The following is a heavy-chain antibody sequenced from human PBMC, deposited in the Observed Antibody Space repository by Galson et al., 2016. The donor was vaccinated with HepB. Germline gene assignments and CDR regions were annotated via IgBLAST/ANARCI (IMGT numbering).Heavy chain of an antibody. Sequence: SLRLSCAASGFAFTNAWMSWVRQKPGNRPEWVGRIKASIDGGTVDYAAPVKGRFTISRDDSKNFLYLEMNSLQTEDTAMYYCTTNWGPPLGYWGPGTLVTVSS. J-gene: IGHJ4*02. CDR1: GFAFTNAW. D-gene: IGHD7-27*01. V-gene: IGHV3-15*01. CDR2: IKASIDGGTV. CDR3: TTNWGPPLGY.